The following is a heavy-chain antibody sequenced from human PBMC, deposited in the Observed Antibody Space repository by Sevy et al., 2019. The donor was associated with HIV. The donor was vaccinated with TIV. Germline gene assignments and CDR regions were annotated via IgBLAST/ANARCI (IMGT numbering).Heavy chain of an antibody. CDR2: ISTSSSYI. Sequence: GGSLRFSCAASGFTFSSYSMNWVRQAPGKGLEWVSSISTSSSYIYYADSVKGRFTISRDNAKNSLYLQMNSLRAEDTAVYYCARDEVGGSYWEFDYWGQGTLVTVSS. CDR1: GFTFSSYS. J-gene: IGHJ4*02. CDR3: ARDEVGGSYWEFDY. V-gene: IGHV3-21*01. D-gene: IGHD1-26*01.